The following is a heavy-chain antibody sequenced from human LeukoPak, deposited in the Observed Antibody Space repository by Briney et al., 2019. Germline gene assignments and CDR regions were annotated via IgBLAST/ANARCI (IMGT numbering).Heavy chain of an antibody. Sequence: DSVRVSCKDSGYTFTGYYMHWVRQAPGQGLEWMGWINPNSGGTNYAQKFQGRVTMTRDTSISTAYMELSRLRSDDTAVYYCARGGSVSHGYYYDSSGYYYFDYWGQGTLVTVSS. J-gene: IGHJ4*02. CDR1: GYTFTGYY. CDR3: ARGGSVSHGYYYDSSGYYYFDY. CDR2: INPNSGGT. D-gene: IGHD3-22*01. V-gene: IGHV1-2*02.